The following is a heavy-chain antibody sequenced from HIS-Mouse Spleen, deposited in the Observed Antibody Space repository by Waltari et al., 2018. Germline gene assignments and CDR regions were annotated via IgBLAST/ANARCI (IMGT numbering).Heavy chain of an antibody. CDR2: IYYSGST. J-gene: IGHJ4*02. D-gene: IGHD6-13*01. CDR1: GGSISSSSYY. Sequence: QLQLQESGPGLVKPSETLSLTCTVSGGSISSSSYYWGWIRQPPGKGLEWIGSIYYSGSTYYNPSLKSRVTISVDTSKNQFSLKLSSVTAADKAVYYCARHEGQQLVTSLFDYWGQGTLVTVSS. V-gene: IGHV4-39*01. CDR3: ARHEGQQLVTSLFDY.